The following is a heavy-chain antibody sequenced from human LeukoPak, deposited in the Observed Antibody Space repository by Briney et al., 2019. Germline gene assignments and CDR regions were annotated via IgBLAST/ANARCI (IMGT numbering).Heavy chain of an antibody. V-gene: IGHV4-59*08. D-gene: IGHD3-10*01. J-gene: IGHJ6*02. CDR2: IYYSGNT. Sequence: YIYYSGNTNYTPSLKSRVTISVDTSKNQFSLKLSSVTAADTAVYYCARYYYGSGTTPIMDVWGQGTTVTVSS. CDR3: ARYYYGSGTTPIMDV.